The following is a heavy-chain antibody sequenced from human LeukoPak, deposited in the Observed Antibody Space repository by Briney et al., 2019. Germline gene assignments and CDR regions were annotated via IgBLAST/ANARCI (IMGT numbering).Heavy chain of an antibody. CDR2: ISSSGTYI. Sequence: GGSLRLSCAASGFTFSTYIVNWVRQAPGEGLEWVSSISSSGTYIYYADSVKGRFTISRDNAKNSLYLQMNSLRAEDTAVYYCARDHQPSSGYLFDYWGQGTLVTVSS. CDR3: ARDHQPSSGYLFDY. CDR1: GFTFSTYI. D-gene: IGHD3-22*01. J-gene: IGHJ4*02. V-gene: IGHV3-21*01.